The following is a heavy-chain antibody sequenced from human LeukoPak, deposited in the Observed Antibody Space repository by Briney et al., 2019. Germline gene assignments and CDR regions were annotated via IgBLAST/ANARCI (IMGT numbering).Heavy chain of an antibody. D-gene: IGHD3-22*01. Sequence: GGSLRLSCAASGFTFSSYAMHWVRQAPGKGLEWVGYISGSGSTIYYADSVKGRFTISRDNAKKSLFLQMNSLRAEDTAVYYCAQDSRGIGFGNWGQGTLVTVSS. CDR3: AQDSRGIGFGN. CDR1: GFTFSSYA. V-gene: IGHV3-48*03. CDR2: ISGSGSTI. J-gene: IGHJ4*02.